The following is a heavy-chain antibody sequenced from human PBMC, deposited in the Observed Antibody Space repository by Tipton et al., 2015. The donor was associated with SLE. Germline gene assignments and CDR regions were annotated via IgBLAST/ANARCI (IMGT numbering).Heavy chain of an antibody. Sequence: QLVQSGAEVKKPGASVKVSCKASGYTFTSYGISWVRQAPGQGLEWMGWISAYNGNTNNAQKLQGRVTMTTDTSTSYMELRSLRSDDTAVYYCARECSGTGCLDYWGQGTLVTVSS. CDR3: ARECSGTGCLDY. J-gene: IGHJ4*02. CDR1: GYTFTSYG. V-gene: IGHV1-18*01. CDR2: ISAYNGNT. D-gene: IGHD3-10*02.